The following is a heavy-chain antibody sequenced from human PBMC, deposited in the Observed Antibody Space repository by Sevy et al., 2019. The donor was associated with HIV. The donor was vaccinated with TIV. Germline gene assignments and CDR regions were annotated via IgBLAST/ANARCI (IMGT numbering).Heavy chain of an antibody. CDR2: IKSKTDGGTT. Sequence: GGSLRLSCAASGFTFSNAWMSWVRQAPGKGLEWVGRIKSKTDGGTTDYAAPVKGRFTISRDDSKNTLYLQMNSLKTEDTAVYYCTPCYYDSSGYYYHAAFDIWGQGTMVTVSS. V-gene: IGHV3-15*01. CDR1: GFTFSNAW. J-gene: IGHJ3*02. D-gene: IGHD3-22*01. CDR3: TPCYYDSSGYYYHAAFDI.